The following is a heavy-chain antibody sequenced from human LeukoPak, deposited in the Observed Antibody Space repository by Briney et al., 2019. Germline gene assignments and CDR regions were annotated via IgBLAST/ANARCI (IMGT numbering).Heavy chain of an antibody. CDR3: AKDAPWTRHNGDYADDAFDI. CDR2: ISGDGGST. V-gene: IGHV3-43*02. Sequence: GGSLRLSCAASGFTFDDYAMHWVRQAPGKGLEWVSLISGDGGSTYYADSVKGRFTISRDNSKNSLYLQMNSLRTEDTALYYCAKDAPWTRHNGDYADDAFDIWGQGTMVTVSS. J-gene: IGHJ3*02. CDR1: GFTFDDYA. D-gene: IGHD4-17*01.